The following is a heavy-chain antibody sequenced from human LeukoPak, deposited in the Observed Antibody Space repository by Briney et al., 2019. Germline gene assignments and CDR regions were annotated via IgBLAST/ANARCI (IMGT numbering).Heavy chain of an antibody. V-gene: IGHV1-2*02. CDR2: INPNSGGT. CDR3: ARASGITIFGVAPFDP. J-gene: IGHJ5*02. CDR1: GYTFTGYY. D-gene: IGHD3-3*01. Sequence: ASVKVSCKASGYTFTGYYMHWVRQAPGQWLEWMGWINPNSGGTNYAQKFQGRVTMTRDTSISTAYMELSRLRSDDTAVHYCARASGITIFGVAPFDPWGQGTLVTVSS.